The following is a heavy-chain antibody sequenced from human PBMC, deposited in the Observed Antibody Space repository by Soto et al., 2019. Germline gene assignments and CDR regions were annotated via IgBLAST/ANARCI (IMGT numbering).Heavy chain of an antibody. CDR2: IYYSGST. CDR1: GGSISSYY. J-gene: IGHJ4*02. CDR3: ARIGHYYDSSGFYFDY. V-gene: IGHV4-59*01. Sequence: SETLSLTCTVSGGSISSYYWSWIRQPPGKGLEWIGYIYYSGSTNYNPSLKSRVTISVDTSKNQFSLKLSSVTAADTAVYCCARIGHYYDSSGFYFDYWGQGTLVTVSS. D-gene: IGHD3-22*01.